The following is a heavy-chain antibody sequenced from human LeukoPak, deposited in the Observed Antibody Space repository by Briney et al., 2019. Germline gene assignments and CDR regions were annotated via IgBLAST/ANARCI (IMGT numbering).Heavy chain of an antibody. V-gene: IGHV1-69*06. CDR1: GGTFSSYA. J-gene: IGHJ4*02. Sequence: ASVKVSCKASGGTFSSYAITWVRQAPGQGLEWMGRIIPIFGTANYAQKFQGRVTITAHKSTSTAYMELSSLRSEDTAVYYCARGPPNDSSRFDYMCQGTLVTVFS. D-gene: IGHD6-13*01. CDR3: ARGPPNDSSRFDY. CDR2: IIPIFGTA.